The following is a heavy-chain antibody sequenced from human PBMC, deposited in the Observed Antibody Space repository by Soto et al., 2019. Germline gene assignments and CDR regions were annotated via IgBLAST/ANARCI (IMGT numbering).Heavy chain of an antibody. J-gene: IGHJ6*02. CDR3: ARDRGDYWSGYYYGMDV. D-gene: IGHD3-3*01. CDR2: ISISGNTI. V-gene: IGHV3-48*03. CDR1: GFTFSSYE. Sequence: PGGSLRRSCASSGFTFSSYEMNGVRQAPGKGLELIAYISISGNTIYYSDSVKGRFTSSRDNAKDSVFLQMNSLRVEDTAVYYCARDRGDYWSGYYYGMDVWGQGTTVTVSS.